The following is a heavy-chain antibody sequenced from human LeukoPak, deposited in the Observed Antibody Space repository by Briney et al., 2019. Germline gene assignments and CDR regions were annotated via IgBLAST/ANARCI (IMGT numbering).Heavy chain of an antibody. D-gene: IGHD1-26*01. V-gene: IGHV4-59*08. Sequence: SETLSLTCTVSGGSISGYYWSWIRQPPGKGLEWIGYIYYSGSTDYHPSLKSRVTMSVDTSKNQFSLKQSSVTAADTAVYYCARRTVGATVFDYWGQGTLVTGSS. CDR3: ARRTVGATVFDY. CDR1: GGSISGYY. CDR2: IYYSGST. J-gene: IGHJ4*02.